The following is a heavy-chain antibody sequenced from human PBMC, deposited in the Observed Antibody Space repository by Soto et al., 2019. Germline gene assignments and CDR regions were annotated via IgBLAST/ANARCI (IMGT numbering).Heavy chain of an antibody. CDR2: ISGSGGST. Sequence: EVQLLESGGGLVQPGGSLRLSCAASGFTFSSYAMSWVRQAPGKGLEWVAAISGSGGSTYYADSVKGRFTISRDNSKNTMYLQMNRLRAEETAVYYCAKGNWLHAFDIWGQGTMATVSS. J-gene: IGHJ3*02. D-gene: IGHD3-9*01. V-gene: IGHV3-23*01. CDR3: AKGNWLHAFDI. CDR1: GFTFSSYA.